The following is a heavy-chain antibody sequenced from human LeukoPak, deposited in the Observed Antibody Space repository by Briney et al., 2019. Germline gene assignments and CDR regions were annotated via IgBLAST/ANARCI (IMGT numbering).Heavy chain of an antibody. V-gene: IGHV1-18*04. J-gene: IGHJ4*02. CDR3: ARDPAPHYGSGSYFDY. CDR1: GYTFTSYG. D-gene: IGHD3-10*01. CDR2: ISAYNGNT. Sequence: ASVKVSCKASGYTFTSYGISWVRQATGQGLEWMGWISAYNGNTNYAQKLQGRVTMTTDTSTSTAYMELRSLRSDDTAVYYCARDPAPHYGSGSYFDYWGQGTLVTVSS.